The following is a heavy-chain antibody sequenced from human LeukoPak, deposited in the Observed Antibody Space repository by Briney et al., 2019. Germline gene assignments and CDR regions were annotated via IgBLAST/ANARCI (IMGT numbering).Heavy chain of an antibody. CDR1: GFTFGDDA. CDR3: TRTKFIYAYRGYYYYHGMDV. CDR2: IRSKAYGGTT. V-gene: IGHV3-49*04. J-gene: IGHJ6*02. Sequence: PGGSLRLSCTTSGFTFGDDALSWVRRAPGKGLEWVGFIRSKAYGGTTEFAPSVRGRLTISSDASETISYLQINSLNTEDTAIYYCTRTKFIYAYRGYYYYHGMDVWGQGTTVTVSS. D-gene: IGHD3-10*01.